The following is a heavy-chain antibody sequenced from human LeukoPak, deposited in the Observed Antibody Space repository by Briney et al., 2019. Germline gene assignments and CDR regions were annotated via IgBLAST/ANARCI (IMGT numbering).Heavy chain of an antibody. CDR3: ARDRYGDAGFDP. V-gene: IGHV4-59*01. D-gene: IGHD4-17*01. J-gene: IGHJ5*02. CDR1: GGSISSYY. CDR2: IYYSGST. Sequence: SETLSLTCTVSGGSISSYYWSWIRQPPGKGLEWIGYIYYSGSTNYNPSLKSRVTISVDTSKNQFSLKLGSVTAADTAVYYCARDRYGDAGFDPWGQGTLVTVSS.